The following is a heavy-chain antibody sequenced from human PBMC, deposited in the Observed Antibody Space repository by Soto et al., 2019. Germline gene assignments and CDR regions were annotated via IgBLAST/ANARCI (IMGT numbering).Heavy chain of an antibody. J-gene: IGHJ4*01. Sequence: WETLSLTCTVSGDSVSGASYYWSWIRQPPGKGLEWIGYIHHTGSTTYSPSLKSRVTMSVDTSKKQFSLELNSVTAADTAIFYCARGGGNSRGTFFDYWGHGALVTVSS. CDR2: IHHTGST. CDR1: GDSVSGASYY. D-gene: IGHD3-22*01. V-gene: IGHV4-61*01. CDR3: ARGGGNSRGTFFDY.